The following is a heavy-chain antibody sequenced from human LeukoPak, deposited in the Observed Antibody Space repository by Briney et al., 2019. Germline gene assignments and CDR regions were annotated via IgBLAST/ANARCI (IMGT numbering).Heavy chain of an antibody. J-gene: IGHJ5*02. D-gene: IGHD3-3*01. CDR1: GYTLTGYY. CDR2: INPNSGGT. Sequence: ASVKVSCKASGYTLTGYYMHWVRQAPGQGLEWMGWINPNSGGTNYAQKFQGRVTMTRDTSISTAYMELSRLRSDDTAVYYCARDNYDFWSGFKENWFDPWGQGTLVTVSS. CDR3: ARDNYDFWSGFKENWFDP. V-gene: IGHV1-2*02.